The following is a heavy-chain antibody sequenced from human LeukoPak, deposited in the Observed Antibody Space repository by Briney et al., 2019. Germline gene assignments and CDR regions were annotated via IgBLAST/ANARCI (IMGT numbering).Heavy chain of an antibody. CDR2: IKQDGTER. Sequence: GGSLRLSCAASAFTFSRSWMDWVRQTPGKGLEWVANIKQDGTERYYVDSAKGRFTISRDNAKNSLHLQMDSLRVEDTGTYYCAKSLDYWGQGTLVTVSS. CDR3: AKSLDY. J-gene: IGHJ4*02. V-gene: IGHV3-7*01. CDR1: AFTFSRSW.